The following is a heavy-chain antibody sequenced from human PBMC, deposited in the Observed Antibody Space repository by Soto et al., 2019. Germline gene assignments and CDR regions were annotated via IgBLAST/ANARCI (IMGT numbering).Heavy chain of an antibody. V-gene: IGHV3-21*01. J-gene: IGHJ4*02. CDR3: ARDYGDYHSDY. CDR2: ISSSSDYI. Sequence: EVQLVESGGGLVKPGGSLRLSCAASGFTFSAYSMNWVRQAPGKGLEWVSSISSSSDYIDYADSVKGRFTISRDNAKNSLYLKMNSLRAEDTAEYYCARDYGDYHSDYWGQGTLVTVSS. CDR1: GFTFSAYS. D-gene: IGHD4-17*01.